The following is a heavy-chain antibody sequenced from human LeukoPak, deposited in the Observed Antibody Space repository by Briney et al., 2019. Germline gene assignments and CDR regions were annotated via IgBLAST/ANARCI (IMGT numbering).Heavy chain of an antibody. CDR2: IYTSGST. J-gene: IGHJ4*02. CDR3: ARQITYSSGWYYFDY. Sequence: SETLSLTCTVSGGSISSSDYYWSWIRQPAGKGLEWIGRIYTSGSTNYNPSLKSRVTMSVDTSKNQFSLKLSSVTAADTAVYYCARQITYSSGWYYFDYWGQGTLVTVSS. V-gene: IGHV4-61*02. D-gene: IGHD6-19*01. CDR1: GGSISSSDYY.